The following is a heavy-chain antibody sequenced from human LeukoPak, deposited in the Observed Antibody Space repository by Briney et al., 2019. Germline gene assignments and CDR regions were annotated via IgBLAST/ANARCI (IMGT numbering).Heavy chain of an antibody. CDR3: AKGELGGGPIDY. V-gene: IGHV3-9*01. J-gene: IGHJ4*02. CDR2: ISWNSGSI. CDR1: GFTFDDYA. Sequence: GRSLRLSCAASGFTFDDYAMPSVRQAPGKGLEWVSGISWNSGSIGYADSVRGRFTISRDNAKNSLYLQMNSLRAEDTALYYCAKGELGGGPIDYWGQGTLVTVSS. D-gene: IGHD7-27*01.